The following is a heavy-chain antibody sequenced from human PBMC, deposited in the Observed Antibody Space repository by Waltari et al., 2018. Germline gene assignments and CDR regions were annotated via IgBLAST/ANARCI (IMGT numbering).Heavy chain of an antibody. J-gene: IGHJ2*01. D-gene: IGHD5-18*01. CDR3: AKVEGYSYGYWYFDL. CDR2: ISGSGGST. CDR1: GFTFSSYA. V-gene: IGHV3-23*01. Sequence: EVQLLESGGGLVQPGGSLRLSCAASGFTFSSYAMSWVRQAPGKGLEWVSAISGSGGSTYFADSVKGRFTISRDKSKNTLYLQMSSLRAEDTAVYYCAKVEGYSYGYWYFDLWGRGTLVTVSS.